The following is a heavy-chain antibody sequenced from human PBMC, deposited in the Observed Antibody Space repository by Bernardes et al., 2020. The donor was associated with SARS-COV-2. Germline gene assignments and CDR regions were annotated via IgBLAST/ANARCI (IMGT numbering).Heavy chain of an antibody. J-gene: IGHJ5*02. CDR1: GFYFSTYA. CDR2: ISFASTYI. V-gene: IGHV3-21*06. Sequence: GGSLRLSCSASGFYFSTYAMYWVRQAPGKGLEWVSSISFASTYIYHSGSVTDRFTVSRDHPRNSLYLQMNRRRTEEPAIYYCARGLSKSCCRNWFDRWGQGTLVTVSS. D-gene: IGHD2-15*01. CDR3: ARGLSKSCCRNWFDR.